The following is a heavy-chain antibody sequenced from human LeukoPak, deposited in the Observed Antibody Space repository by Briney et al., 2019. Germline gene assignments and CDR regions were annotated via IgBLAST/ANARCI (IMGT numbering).Heavy chain of an antibody. Sequence: PGGSLRLSCAASGFTFSSYGMHWVRQAPGKGLEWVAFIRFDGNNNFQAVPVKGRFTISRDISKNTLYLQMNSLRPDDTAVYYCAKDHYDSSGHRIDYWGQGALVTVSS. J-gene: IGHJ4*02. CDR3: AKDHYDSSGHRIDY. CDR1: GFTFSSYG. V-gene: IGHV3-30*02. CDR2: IRFDGNNN. D-gene: IGHD3-22*01.